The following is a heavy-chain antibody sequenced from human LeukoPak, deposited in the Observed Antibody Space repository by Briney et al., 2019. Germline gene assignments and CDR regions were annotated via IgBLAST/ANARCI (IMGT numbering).Heavy chain of an antibody. Sequence: ASVKVSCKASGYTFTSYYMHWVRQAPGQGLEWMGIINPSGGSTSYAQKFQGRVTMTRDTSISTAYMELSRLRSDDTAVYYCARARCSGGSCYYAGYFQHWGQGTLVTVSS. CDR1: GYTFTSYY. CDR3: ARARCSGGSCYYAGYFQH. D-gene: IGHD2-15*01. V-gene: IGHV1-46*01. CDR2: INPSGGST. J-gene: IGHJ1*01.